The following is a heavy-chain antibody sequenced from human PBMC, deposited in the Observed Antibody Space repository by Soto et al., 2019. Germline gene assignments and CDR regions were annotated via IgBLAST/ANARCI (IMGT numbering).Heavy chain of an antibody. CDR2: IYYSGST. V-gene: IGHV4-30-4*01. D-gene: IGHD3-10*01. Sequence: SETLSLTCTVSGGSISSGDYYWSWIRQPPGKGLEWIGYIYYSGSTYYNPSLKSRVTISVDTSKNQFSLKLSSVTAADTAVYYCAREATMVRGLFDPWGQGTLVTVSS. J-gene: IGHJ5*02. CDR1: GGSISSGDYY. CDR3: AREATMVRGLFDP.